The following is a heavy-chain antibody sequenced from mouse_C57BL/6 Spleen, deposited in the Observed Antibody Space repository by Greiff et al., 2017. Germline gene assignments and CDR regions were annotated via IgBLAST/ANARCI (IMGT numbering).Heavy chain of an antibody. V-gene: IGHV3-6*01. CDR2: ISYDGSN. CDR3: SRDGRFPDY. J-gene: IGHJ2*01. Sequence: EVKLQESGPGLVKPSQSLSLTCSVTGYSITSGYYWNWIRQFPGNKLEWMGYISYDGSNNYNPSLKNRISITRDTSKNQFFLKLNSVTTEDTATYYCSRDGRFPDYWGQGTTLTVSS. CDR1: GYSITSGYY.